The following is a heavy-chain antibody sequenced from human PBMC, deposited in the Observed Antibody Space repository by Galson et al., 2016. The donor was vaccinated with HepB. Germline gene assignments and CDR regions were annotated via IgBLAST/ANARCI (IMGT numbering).Heavy chain of an antibody. D-gene: IGHD3-3*01. CDR2: XXNDESRK. CDR1: YG. CDR3: ASDKXNFDFLXXPFDY. Sequence: YGIHXXXQAXXKGLXWVAXXXNDESRKDYADSVKGRFIISRDTSKNTLYLQMNSLRSEDTAVYXCASDKXNFDFLXXPFDYXXQGTMVTXXS. J-gene: IGHJ4*02. V-gene: IGHV3-30*04.